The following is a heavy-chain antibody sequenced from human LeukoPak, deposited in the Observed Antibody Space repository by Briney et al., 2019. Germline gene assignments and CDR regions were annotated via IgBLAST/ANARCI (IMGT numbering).Heavy chain of an antibody. CDR3: AKEGTDYGDYPYFFDY. D-gene: IGHD4-17*01. Sequence: GGSLRLSCAASGFAFSDSGMHWVRQAPGKGLEWVAIISFDGSRRFYADSVRGRFTVSRDNSKNTLFLQMDSLSADDTGVYYCAKEGTDYGDYPYFFDYWGQGTLVTVSS. J-gene: IGHJ4*02. CDR2: ISFDGSRR. V-gene: IGHV3-30*18. CDR1: GFAFSDSG.